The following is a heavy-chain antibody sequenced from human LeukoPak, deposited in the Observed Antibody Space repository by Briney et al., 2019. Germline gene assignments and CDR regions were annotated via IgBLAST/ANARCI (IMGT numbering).Heavy chain of an antibody. CDR2: INHGRST. D-gene: IGHD3-3*02. CDR3: ARGQFWSGYSI. Sequence: SETLSLTCTASGGSISNSNYYWGWIRQPPGKGLEWIGEINHGRSTNYNPSLKSRVTMSVDTSKNQFSLKLSSVTAADTAIYYCARGQFWSGYSIWGQGTLVTVSS. J-gene: IGHJ4*02. CDR1: GGSISNSNYY. V-gene: IGHV4-39*01.